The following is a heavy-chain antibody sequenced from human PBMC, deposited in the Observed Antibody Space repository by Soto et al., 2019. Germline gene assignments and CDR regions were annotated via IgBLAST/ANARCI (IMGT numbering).Heavy chain of an antibody. Sequence: EVQLLESGGGLVQPGGSLRLACAASGFSFNSYAMVWVRQAPGKGLEWVSVISARGGSSYFADSVKGRFTISKDNSKNSLYLQVNSLRDEDTAIYYCVRGGGGGQFDLWGQGTVVTVSS. CDR2: ISARGGSS. J-gene: IGHJ5*02. D-gene: IGHD2-15*01. V-gene: IGHV3-23*01. CDR3: VRGGGGGQFDL. CDR1: GFSFNSYA.